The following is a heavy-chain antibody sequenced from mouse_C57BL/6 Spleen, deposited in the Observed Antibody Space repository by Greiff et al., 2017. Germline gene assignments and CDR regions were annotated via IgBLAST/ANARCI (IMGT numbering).Heavy chain of an antibody. D-gene: IGHD2-14*01. CDR1: GYTFTDYY. Sequence: QVQLQQSGAELVRPGASVKLSCKASGYTFTDYYINWVKQRPGQGLEWIARIYPGSGNTYYNEKFKGKATLTAEKSSSTAYMQLSSLTSEDSAVYFCAREGYDGDYFDYWGHGTTLTGAS. CDR3: AREGYDGDYFDY. J-gene: IGHJ2*01. CDR2: IYPGSGNT. V-gene: IGHV1-76*01.